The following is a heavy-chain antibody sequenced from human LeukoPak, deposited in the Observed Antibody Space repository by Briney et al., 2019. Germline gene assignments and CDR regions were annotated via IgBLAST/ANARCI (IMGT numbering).Heavy chain of an antibody. CDR2: IYYSGST. CDR3: ASLSPEGYFDY. CDR1: GGSISSSSYY. V-gene: IGHV4-39*07. Sequence: SETLSLTCTVSGGSISSSSYYWGWIRQPPGKGLEWIGSIYYSGSTYYNPSLKSRVTVSVDTSKNQFSLKLSSVTAADTAVYYCASLSPEGYFDYWGQGTLVTVSS. J-gene: IGHJ4*02.